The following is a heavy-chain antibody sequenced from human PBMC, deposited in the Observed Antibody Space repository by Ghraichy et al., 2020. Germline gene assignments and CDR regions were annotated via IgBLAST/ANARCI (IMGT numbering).Heavy chain of an antibody. J-gene: IGHJ4*02. CDR1: GGSISSSNYY. V-gene: IGHV4-39*01. CDR3: ASLLPVATVDY. CDR2: IYYSGST. Sequence: SETLSLTCTVSGGSISSSNYYWGWIRQPPGKGLEWIGSIYYSGSTYYNPSLKSRVTMSVDTSKNQFSLKLSSVTAADTAVFYCASLLPVATVDYWGQGTLVTVSS. D-gene: IGHD2-15*01.